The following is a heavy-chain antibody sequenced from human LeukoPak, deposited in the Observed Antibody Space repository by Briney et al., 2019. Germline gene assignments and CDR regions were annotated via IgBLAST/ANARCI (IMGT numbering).Heavy chain of an antibody. D-gene: IGHD3-3*01. V-gene: IGHV4-61*02. CDR1: AASMNSGGDY. J-gene: IGHJ5*02. CDR2: IYTGGST. CDR3: ARDFWP. Sequence: SETLSPTCSLSAASMNSGGDYCTWIRRPAGKQLEWIGLIYTGGSTNYTPSLKSRVTISIDTSKNQFSLKLTSVTVADTAVYYCARDFWPWGQGTLVTVSS.